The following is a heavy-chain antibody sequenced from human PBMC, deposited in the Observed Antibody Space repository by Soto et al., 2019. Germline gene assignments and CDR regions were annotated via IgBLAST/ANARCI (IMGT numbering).Heavy chain of an antibody. CDR3: ARDLWGYCGTDCYPLDV. CDR2: MYNTGST. V-gene: IGHV4-59*01. D-gene: IGHD2-21*02. J-gene: IGHJ6*02. Sequence: QVQLQESGPGLVKPSETLSLTCTVSGGTISRYYWSWIRQPPGKGLEWIGYMYNTGSTVYNPSFNSPVTISVDTSKNQFSMKLNSVTAADTAVYYCARDLWGYCGTDCYPLDVWGQGTTVTVSS. CDR1: GGTISRYY.